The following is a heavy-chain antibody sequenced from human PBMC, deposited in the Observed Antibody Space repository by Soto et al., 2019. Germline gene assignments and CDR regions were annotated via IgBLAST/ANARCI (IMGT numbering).Heavy chain of an antibody. Sequence: SVKVSCKASGGTFSSYAISWVRQAPGQGLEWMGGSIPIFGTANYAQKFQGRVTITADESASTAYMELRSLRSEDTAVYYCAREVSYGYSPLHYYGMDVWGQGTTVPVSS. J-gene: IGHJ6*02. CDR3: AREVSYGYSPLHYYGMDV. D-gene: IGHD5-18*01. V-gene: IGHV1-69*13. CDR2: SIPIFGTA. CDR1: GGTFSSYA.